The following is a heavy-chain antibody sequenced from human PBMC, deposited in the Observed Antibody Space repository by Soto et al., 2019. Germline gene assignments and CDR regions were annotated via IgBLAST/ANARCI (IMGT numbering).Heavy chain of an antibody. CDR2: TYYRSKWYN. Sequence: PSQTLSLTCVISGDSVSSNSAAWNWIRQSPSRGLEWLGRTYYRSKWYNDYAVSVKSRITINPDTSKNQFSLKLSSVTAADTAVYYCARDTNQAGGYFDYWGQGTLVTVS. V-gene: IGHV6-1*01. CDR1: GDSVSSNSAA. J-gene: IGHJ4*02. CDR3: ARDTNQAGGYFDY. D-gene: IGHD2-2*01.